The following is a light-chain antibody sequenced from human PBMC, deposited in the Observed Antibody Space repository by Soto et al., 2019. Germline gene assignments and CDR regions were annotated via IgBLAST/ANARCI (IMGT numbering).Light chain of an antibody. CDR3: QQANSLPLT. J-gene: IGKJ5*01. V-gene: IGKV1-12*01. CDR2: AAS. Sequence: DIQLPQSPSSVSASVVDRVTITCRASQGIISWLAWYQQKPGKAPKLLIYAASSLQSGLPSRFSGSGSGTDFTLTISSLQPEDFATYYCQQANSLPLTFGQGTRLEIK. CDR1: QGIISW.